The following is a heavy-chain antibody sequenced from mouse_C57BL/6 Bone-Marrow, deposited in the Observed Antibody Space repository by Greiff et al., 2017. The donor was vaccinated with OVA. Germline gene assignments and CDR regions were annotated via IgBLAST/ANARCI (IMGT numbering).Heavy chain of an antibody. CDR2: IYPRSGNP. V-gene: IGHV1-81*01. CDR3: ARGDLLFYAMDY. J-gene: IGHJ4*01. D-gene: IGHD2-1*01. Sequence: QVQLKESGAELARPGASVKLSCKASGYTFTSYGISWVKQRPGQGLEWIGEIYPRSGNPYYNEKFKGKATLTADKSSSTAYMELRSLTSEDSAVYFCARGDLLFYAMDYWGQGTSVTVSS. CDR1: GYTFTSYG.